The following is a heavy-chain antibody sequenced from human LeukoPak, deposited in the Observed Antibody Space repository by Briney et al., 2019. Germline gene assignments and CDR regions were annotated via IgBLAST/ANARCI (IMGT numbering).Heavy chain of an antibody. D-gene: IGHD2-21*01. V-gene: IGHV3-74*01. CDR2: VKGDGIST. CDR1: GFIFTDFW. Sequence: GGSLRLSCAASGFIFTDFWTHWIRQAPGGGLVWVSRVKGDGISTLYADSVKGRFTISRDNAKNTLYLQMNNLRADDTALYYCATGPYSAFGMWGQGTMVTVSS. J-gene: IGHJ3*02. CDR3: ATGPYSAFGM.